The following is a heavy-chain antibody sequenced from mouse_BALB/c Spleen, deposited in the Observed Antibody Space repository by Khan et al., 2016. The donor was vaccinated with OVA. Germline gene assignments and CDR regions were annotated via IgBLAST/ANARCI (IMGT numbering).Heavy chain of an antibody. CDR3: ARTPGYYGRNYFDY. Sequence: EVELVESGGGLVKPGGSLKFSCAASGFTFSNYAMSWVRQTPEKRLEWVATISSGGSYTYYPDSVKGRFTISSDQAKNTLYLQMSSLRSEDTAMYYCARTPGYYGRNYFDYWGQGTTLTVSS. CDR1: GFTFSNYA. V-gene: IGHV5-9-3*01. D-gene: IGHD1-1*01. J-gene: IGHJ2*01. CDR2: ISSGGSYT.